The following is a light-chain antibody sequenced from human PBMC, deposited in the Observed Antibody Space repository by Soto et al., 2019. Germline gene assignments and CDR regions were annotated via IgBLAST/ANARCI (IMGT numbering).Light chain of an antibody. J-gene: IGKJ5*01. CDR3: QQYNNWPLT. CDR1: QSVSSY. CDR2: GAS. Sequence: EIVLTQSPGTLSLSRGERATLSCRASQSVSSYLAWYQQKPGQAPRLLIYGASSRATGIPVRFSGSGSGTEFTITIRRLKSEAFEVHYCQQYNNWPLTFGNGPRSEI. V-gene: IGKV3-15*01.